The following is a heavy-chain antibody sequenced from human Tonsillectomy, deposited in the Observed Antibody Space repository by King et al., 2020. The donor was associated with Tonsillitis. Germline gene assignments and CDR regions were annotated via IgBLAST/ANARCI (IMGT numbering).Heavy chain of an antibody. V-gene: IGHV3-20*04. D-gene: IGHD3-10*01. CDR2: INWNGGST. J-gene: IGHJ4*02. CDR3: ATDVLHVGDFGSGTE. Sequence: EVQLVESGGGVVRPGGSLRLSCAVSGFTFGDYGMTWVRQAPGKGLEWVSGINWNGGSTGYADSVKGRFTISRDNAKNSLYLQMHSLRAEDTALYYCATDVLHVGDFGSGTEWGQGTLVTVSS. CDR1: GFTFGDYG.